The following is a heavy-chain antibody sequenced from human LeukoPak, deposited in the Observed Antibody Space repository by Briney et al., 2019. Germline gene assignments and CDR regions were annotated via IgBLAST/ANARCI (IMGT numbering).Heavy chain of an antibody. Sequence: PGTSLRLSCAASGFTFSCYAMHWVRQAPGKGLEWVAVISYDGSNKYYVDSVKGRFTVSRENSKNTLYLQMNSLRAEDTAVYYCAKDIYYDSSGYRGYFDYWGQGTLVTVSS. D-gene: IGHD3-22*01. CDR3: AKDIYYDSSGYRGYFDY. CDR1: GFTFSCYA. CDR2: ISYDGSNK. J-gene: IGHJ4*02. V-gene: IGHV3-30*18.